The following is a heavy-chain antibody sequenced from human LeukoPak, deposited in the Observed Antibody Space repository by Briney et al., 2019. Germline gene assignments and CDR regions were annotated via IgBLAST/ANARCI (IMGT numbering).Heavy chain of an antibody. CDR3: AREGPGSYYMDV. V-gene: IGHV4-61*02. D-gene: IGHD2-15*01. J-gene: IGHJ6*03. Sequence: SETLSLTCTVSGGSISSGSYYWSWIRQPAGKGLEWIGRIYTSGSTNYNPSLKSRVTISVDTSKNQFSLKPSSVTAADTAVYYCAREGPGSYYMDVWGKGTTVTISS. CDR2: IYTSGST. CDR1: GGSISSGSYY.